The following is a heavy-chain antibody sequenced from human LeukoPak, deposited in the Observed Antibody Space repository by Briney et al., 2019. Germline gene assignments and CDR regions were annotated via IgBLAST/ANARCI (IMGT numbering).Heavy chain of an antibody. Sequence: SETLSLTCTVSGGSISSYYWSWIRQPPGKGLEWIGYIYYSGSTNYNPSLKSRVTISVDTSKNQFSLKLSSVTAADTAVYYCARTPGGVRFLEWLHLDYWGQGTLVTVSS. J-gene: IGHJ4*02. CDR3: ARTPGGVRFLEWLHLDY. CDR1: GGSISSYY. V-gene: IGHV4-59*01. D-gene: IGHD3-3*01. CDR2: IYYSGST.